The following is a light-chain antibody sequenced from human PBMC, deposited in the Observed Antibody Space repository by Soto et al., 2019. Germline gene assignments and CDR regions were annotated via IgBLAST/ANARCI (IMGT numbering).Light chain of an antibody. CDR3: LSKTSTIPYV. Sequence: QSALTQPASVSGSPGQSIAISCTGTTSDVGGYNYVSWYQQHPGKVPKLLIHEVSNRPSGVSNRFSGSKSGNTASLTISGLQAEDEADYYCLSKTSTIPYVFGTGTKVT. V-gene: IGLV2-14*01. J-gene: IGLJ1*01. CDR2: EVS. CDR1: TSDVGGYNY.